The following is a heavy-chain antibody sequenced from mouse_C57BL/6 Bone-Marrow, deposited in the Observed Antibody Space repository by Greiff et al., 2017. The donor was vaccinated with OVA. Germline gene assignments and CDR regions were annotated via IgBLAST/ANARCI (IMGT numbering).Heavy chain of an antibody. CDR2: INPSSGYT. J-gene: IGHJ1*03. V-gene: IGHV1-4*01. Sequence: QVQLQQSGAELARPGASVKMSCKASGYTFTSYTMHWVKQRPGQGLEWIGYINPSSGYTKYNQKFKDKATLTADKSSSTAYMQLSSLTSEDSSVYYCARPYYYGREYFDVWGTGTTVTVSS. CDR3: ARPYYYGREYFDV. CDR1: GYTFTSYT. D-gene: IGHD1-1*01.